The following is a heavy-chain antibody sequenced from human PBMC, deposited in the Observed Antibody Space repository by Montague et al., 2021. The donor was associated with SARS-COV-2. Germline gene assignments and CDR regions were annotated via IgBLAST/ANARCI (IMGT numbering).Heavy chain of an antibody. CDR2: IYHSGST. J-gene: IGHJ6*02. V-gene: IGHV4-38-2*02. D-gene: IGHD4-11*01. Sequence: SETLSLTCTVSGGSISSDYWGWIRQPPGKGLEWIGSIYHSGSTYYNPSLKSRVTISVDTSKNQFSLKLSSVTAADTAVYYCAVNSNYYYYGMDVWGQGTTVTVSS. CDR3: AVNSNYYYYGMDV. CDR1: GGSISSDY.